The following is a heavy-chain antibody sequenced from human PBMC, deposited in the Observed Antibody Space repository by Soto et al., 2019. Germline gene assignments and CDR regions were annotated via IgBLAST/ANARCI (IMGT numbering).Heavy chain of an antibody. D-gene: IGHD3-16*01. CDR3: ARGWGARFLLYYYGMDV. CDR1: GGSFSGYY. Sequence: NPSETLSLTCAVYGGSFSGYYWSWIRQPPGKGLEWIGEINHSGSTNYNPSLKSRVTIPVDTSKNQFSLKLSSVTAADTAVYYCARGWGARFLLYYYGMDVWGQGTTVTVSS. J-gene: IGHJ6*02. V-gene: IGHV4-34*01. CDR2: INHSGST.